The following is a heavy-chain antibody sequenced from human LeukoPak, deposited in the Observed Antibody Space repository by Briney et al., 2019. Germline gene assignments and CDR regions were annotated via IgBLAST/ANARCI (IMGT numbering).Heavy chain of an antibody. D-gene: IGHD4-23*01. J-gene: IGHJ4*02. Sequence: PGGSLRLSCAASGFTFSSYWMHWVRQAPGKGLMWVSRINSDGSSTNYADSVKGRFTISRDNAKNTLYLQMNSLGAEDTAVYYCAKDFRWSQDYWGQGTLVTVSS. CDR3: AKDFRWSQDY. V-gene: IGHV3-74*01. CDR1: GFTFSSYW. CDR2: INSDGSST.